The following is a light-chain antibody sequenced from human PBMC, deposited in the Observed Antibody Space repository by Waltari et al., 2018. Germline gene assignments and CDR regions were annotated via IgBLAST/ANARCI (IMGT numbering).Light chain of an antibody. CDR2: DVS. CDR3: CSYAGRYTWV. CDR1: SNDVGGYNY. Sequence: QSALTQPRSVSGSPGQSVTISCTGTSNDVGGYNYVAWFQQHPGKAPKLMIHDVSKRPSGVPDRFSGSKSGNTASLTISGLQADDETDYYCCSYAGRYTWVFGGGTKLTVL. V-gene: IGLV2-11*01. J-gene: IGLJ3*02.